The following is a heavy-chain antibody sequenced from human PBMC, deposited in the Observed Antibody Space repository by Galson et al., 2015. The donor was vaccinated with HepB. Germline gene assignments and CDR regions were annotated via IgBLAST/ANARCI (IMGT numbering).Heavy chain of an antibody. V-gene: IGHV3-73*01. J-gene: IGHJ5*02. CDR2: IRSKANNYAA. CDR1: GFTFSGSA. CDR3: VREWGSSSAGPHWFSP. Sequence: SLRLSCAASGFTFSGSAIHWVRQASGKGPEWIGRIRSKANNYAALYVPSLKGRFTISRDDSNNVLYLQLSSVKVDDTAVYFCVREWGSSSAGPHWFSPWGQGTRVTVSS. D-gene: IGHD6-6*01.